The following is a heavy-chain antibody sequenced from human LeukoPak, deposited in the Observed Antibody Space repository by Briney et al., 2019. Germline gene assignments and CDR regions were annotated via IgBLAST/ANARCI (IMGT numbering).Heavy chain of an antibody. CDR1: GFTFNSYG. CDR3: AKVSLNMVNDAFDI. CDR2: TRYDGSNK. Sequence: GGPLSLSFAASGFTFNSYGMHWVRPAPGKGLEWVAFTRYDGSNKYYADSVKGRFTISRDNSKNTLYLQMNSLRADDTSVYYCAKVSLNMVNDAFDIWGQGTMVTVSS. D-gene: IGHD4/OR15-4a*01. V-gene: IGHV3-30*02. J-gene: IGHJ3*02.